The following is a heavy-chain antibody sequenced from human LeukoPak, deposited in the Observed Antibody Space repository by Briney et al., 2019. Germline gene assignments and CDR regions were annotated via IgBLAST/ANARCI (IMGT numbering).Heavy chain of an antibody. V-gene: IGHV3-30*18. CDR3: AKDQIGWAPGYVSGPLDQ. D-gene: IGHD6-19*01. J-gene: IGHJ4*02. Sequence: GGSLRLSCAASGFSFTMYGVHWVRQAPGKGLEWVAVISTDGNNEYYANSVKGRFTISRDNSKNTVYLQMTSLRTEDTAVYYCAKDQIGWAPGYVSGPLDQWGQGTLVTVSS. CDR2: ISTDGNNE. CDR1: GFSFTMYG.